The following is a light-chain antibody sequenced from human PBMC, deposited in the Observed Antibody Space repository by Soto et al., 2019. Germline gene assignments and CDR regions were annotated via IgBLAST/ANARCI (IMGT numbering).Light chain of an antibody. CDR1: RYIGKY. J-gene: IGKJ4*01. CDR2: DES. Sequence: DIQMTQSPSSXSVYGRNRVPNTCQATRYIGKYLTWYQQKTGKEXKXXXNDESHLETGVQSRSRGSGSGKHFNVNIRSFRPEDIETYYCHKSNSGHFTFGRGTKVDI. V-gene: IGKV1-33*01. CDR3: HKSNSGHFT.